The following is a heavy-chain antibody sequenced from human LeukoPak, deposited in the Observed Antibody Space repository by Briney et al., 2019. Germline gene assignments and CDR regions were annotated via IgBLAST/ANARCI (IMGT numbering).Heavy chain of an antibody. V-gene: IGHV3-64*01. CDR3: TRDAYNFNDFDY. CDR2: ISSNGGST. D-gene: IGHD5-24*01. J-gene: IGHJ4*02. Sequence: GGSLRLSCAASGFTFSSYAMHWVRQAPGKGLEYVSAISSNGGSTYYANSVKGRFTISRDNSKSTLYLQIDSLRAEDTAIYYCTRDAYNFNDFDYWGQGTLVTVSS. CDR1: GFTFSSYA.